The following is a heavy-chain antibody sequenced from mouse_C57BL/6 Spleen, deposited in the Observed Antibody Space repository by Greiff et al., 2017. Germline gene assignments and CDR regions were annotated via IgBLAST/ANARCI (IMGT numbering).Heavy chain of an antibody. D-gene: IGHD1-1*01. V-gene: IGHV5-17*01. CDR2: ISSGSSTI. CDR3: ARQGLLRWGYFDV. J-gene: IGHJ1*03. Sequence: EVQRVESGGGLVKPGGSLKLSCAASGFTFSDYGMHWVRQAPEKGLEWVAYISSGSSTIYYADTVKGRFTIYRDNAKNTLFLQMTSLRSEDTAMYYCARQGLLRWGYFDVWGTGTTVTVSS. CDR1: GFTFSDYG.